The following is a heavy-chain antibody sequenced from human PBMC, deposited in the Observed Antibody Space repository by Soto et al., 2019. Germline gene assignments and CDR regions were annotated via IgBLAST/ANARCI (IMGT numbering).Heavy chain of an antibody. V-gene: IGHV3-30-3*01. CDR3: ARDRSETDLYYYYMDV. J-gene: IGHJ6*03. CDR1: GFTFRNHA. D-gene: IGHD3-10*01. Sequence: GGSLRLSCAASGFTFRNHAMHWVRQAPGKGLECLAVIAYDGSNAFYRDSVKGRFTISRDNSKNTLYLHMNSLRSEDTGVYYCARDRSETDLYYYYMDVWGKGTTVTVSS. CDR2: IAYDGSNA.